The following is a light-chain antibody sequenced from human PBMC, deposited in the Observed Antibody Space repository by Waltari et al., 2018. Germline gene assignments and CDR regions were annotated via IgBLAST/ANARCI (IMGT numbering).Light chain of an antibody. CDR1: SGHRSNP. J-gene: IGLJ3*02. CDR3: QTGGHGTWV. CDR2: GNSDGSH. V-gene: IGLV4-69*01. Sequence: QLVLTQSPSASASLGASVKLTCTPRSGHRSNPIPWPQQQPEKGPRYLMKGNSDGSHSKGDEIPDRFSGSSSGAERYLTLSPVQSEDEADYYCQTGGHGTWVFGGGTKLTVL.